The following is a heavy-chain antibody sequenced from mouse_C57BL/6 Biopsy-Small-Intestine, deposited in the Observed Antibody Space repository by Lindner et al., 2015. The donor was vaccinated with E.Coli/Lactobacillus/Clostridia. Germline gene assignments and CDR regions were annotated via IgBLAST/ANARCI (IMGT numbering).Heavy chain of an antibody. CDR3: ARADYSNYKMDV. CDR2: INAGNGNT. CDR1: GYTFISYA. D-gene: IGHD2-5*01. Sequence: SVKVSCKASGYTFISYAMHWVRQAPGQRLEWMGWINAGNGNTKYSQKFQGRVTITRDTSASTAYMELSSLRSEDTAVYHCARADYSNYKMDVWGQGTTVTVSS. V-gene: IGHV1-84*02. J-gene: IGHJ1*01.